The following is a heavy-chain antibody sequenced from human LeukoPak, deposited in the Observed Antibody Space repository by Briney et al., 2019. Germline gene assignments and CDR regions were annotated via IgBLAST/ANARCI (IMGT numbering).Heavy chain of an antibody. D-gene: IGHD3-22*01. J-gene: IGHJ3*02. V-gene: IGHV4-4*07. CDR2: IYTSGST. Sequence: SETLSLTCTVSGGSISSYYWSWIRQPAGKGLEWIGRIYTSGSTNYNPSLKSRVTMSVDTSKNQFSLQLSSVTAADTAVYYCARDTYYYDSSGYWPAFDIWGQGTMVSVSS. CDR1: GGSISSYY. CDR3: ARDTYYYDSSGYWPAFDI.